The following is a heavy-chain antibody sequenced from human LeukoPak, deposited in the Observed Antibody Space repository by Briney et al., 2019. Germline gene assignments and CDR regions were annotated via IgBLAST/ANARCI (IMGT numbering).Heavy chain of an antibody. V-gene: IGHV3-21*01. Sequence: PGGSLRLSCAASGFTFSSYAMSWVRQAPGKGLEWVSSISSSSSYIYYADSVKGRFTISRDNSKNTLYLQMNSLRAEDTAVYYCARGLFPYDSSGTLYYYGMDVWGQGTTVTVSS. CDR3: ARGLFPYDSSGTLYYYGMDV. CDR1: GFTFSSYA. CDR2: ISSSSSYI. J-gene: IGHJ6*02. D-gene: IGHD3-22*01.